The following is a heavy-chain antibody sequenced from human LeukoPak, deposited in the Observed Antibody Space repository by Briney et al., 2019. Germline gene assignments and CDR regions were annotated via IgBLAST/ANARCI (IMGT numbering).Heavy chain of an antibody. D-gene: IGHD2-2*01. V-gene: IGHV3-7*01. Sequence: GGSLRLSCAASGFTFSSYWTTWVRQAPGKGLEWVAIIKQAASETYYVGSVKGRFTISRDNAKNSLYLQMSSLRADDTAVYYCARYYCGTSTTCYMFDFWGQGTLVTVSS. J-gene: IGHJ4*02. CDR1: GFTFSSYW. CDR2: IKQAASET. CDR3: ARYYCGTSTTCYMFDF.